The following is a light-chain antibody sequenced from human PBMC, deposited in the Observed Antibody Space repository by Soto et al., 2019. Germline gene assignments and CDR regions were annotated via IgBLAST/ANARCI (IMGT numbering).Light chain of an antibody. CDR1: TSNIRNNA. CDR2: YDD. V-gene: IGLV1-36*01. CDR3: AVWDDRLNGPV. J-gene: IGLJ2*01. Sequence: QSVLTQPPSVSGAPRPRVTISCSGSTSNIRNNAVNWYQHLPGKAPKLLIYYDDLLPSGVSDRFSGSKSGTSASLAISGLQSEDEADYYCAVWDDRLNGPVFGGGTKLTVL.